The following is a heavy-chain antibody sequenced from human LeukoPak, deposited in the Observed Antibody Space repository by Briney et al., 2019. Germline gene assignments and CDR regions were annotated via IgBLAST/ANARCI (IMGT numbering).Heavy chain of an antibody. J-gene: IGHJ6*03. CDR2: IYYSGST. Sequence: KSSETLSLTCTVSGGSIRSSSYYWGWIRQPPGKGLEWIGSIYYSGSTYYNPSLKSRVTISVDKSKNQFSLKLSSVTTADTAVYYCARNARGYYYYYYMDVWGKGTTVTVSS. CDR1: GGSIRSSSYY. CDR3: ARNARGYYYYYYMDV. V-gene: IGHV4-39*07.